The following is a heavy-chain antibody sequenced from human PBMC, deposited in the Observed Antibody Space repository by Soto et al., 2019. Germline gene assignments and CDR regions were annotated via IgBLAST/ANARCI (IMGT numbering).Heavy chain of an antibody. J-gene: IGHJ4*02. CDR3: ARYDSSGPTFDL. V-gene: IGHV4-59*01. Sequence: QVQLQESGPGLVKPSETLSLTCTVSGGSINYYYWSWLRQPPGKGLEWIGYIYYSGSTTYNPSLKSRVTIPVDTSKNQFSLKLTSVTAADTAVYYCARYDSSGPTFDLWGQGTLVTVSS. CDR2: IYYSGST. D-gene: IGHD3-22*01. CDR1: GGSINYYY.